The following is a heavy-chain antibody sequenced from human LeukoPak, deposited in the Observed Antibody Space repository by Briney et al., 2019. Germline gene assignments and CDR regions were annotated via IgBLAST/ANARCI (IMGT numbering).Heavy chain of an antibody. Sequence: SETLSLTCTVSGGSISSGDYYWSWIRQPPGKGLEWIGYIYYSGSTYYNPSLKSRVTISVDTSKNQFSLKLSSVTAADTAVYYCVRGGYYDSSGLYYWGQGTLVTVSS. D-gene: IGHD3-22*01. V-gene: IGHV4-30-4*01. CDR2: IYYSGST. CDR3: VRGGYYDSSGLYY. CDR1: GGSISSGDYY. J-gene: IGHJ4*02.